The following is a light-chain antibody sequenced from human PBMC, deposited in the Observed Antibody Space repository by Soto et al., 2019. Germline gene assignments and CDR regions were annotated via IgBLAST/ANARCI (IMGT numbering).Light chain of an antibody. V-gene: IGLV2-14*03. CDR3: CSYTSSSTHV. J-gene: IGLJ1*01. Sequence: QSALTQPASVSGSPGQSITISCTGTSSDVGGYNFVSWYQQHPGKVPELMIFDVNRRPSGVSDRVSGSKSGNTASLTISGLQAEDEGDYYCCSYTSSSTHVFGSGTKLTVL. CDR1: SSDVGGYNF. CDR2: DVN.